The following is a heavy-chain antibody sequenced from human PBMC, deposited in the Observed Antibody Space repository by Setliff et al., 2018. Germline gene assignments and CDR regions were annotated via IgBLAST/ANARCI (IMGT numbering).Heavy chain of an antibody. CDR3: SRLVRYCTTTSCQGASGAEF. CDR1: GYIFAGYY. CDR2: INPISGGA. Sequence: ASVKVSCKASGYIFAGYYMHWVRQTPGQGLEWMGWINPISGGANYAQKFQGRVTLTRDTSISTGYMELNSLTSDDTAVYYCSRLVRYCTTTSCQGASGAEFWGQGTLVTVSS. V-gene: IGHV1-2*02. D-gene: IGHD2-2*01. J-gene: IGHJ4*02.